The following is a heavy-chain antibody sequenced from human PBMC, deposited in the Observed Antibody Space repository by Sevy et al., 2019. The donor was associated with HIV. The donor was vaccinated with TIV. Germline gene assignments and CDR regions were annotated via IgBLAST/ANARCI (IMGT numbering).Heavy chain of an antibody. Sequence: GGSLRLSCTISGFTLSDFETNWVRQAPGKGLEWISYISRSSSVTSYADSVKGRFTISRDNAKNSIYLEMSRLGDGDTAIYYCARDATVAGSYFLDYWGRGSLVTVSS. CDR3: ARDATVAGSYFLDY. CDR2: ISRSSSVT. J-gene: IGHJ4*02. D-gene: IGHD6-19*01. V-gene: IGHV3-21*05. CDR1: GFTLSDFE.